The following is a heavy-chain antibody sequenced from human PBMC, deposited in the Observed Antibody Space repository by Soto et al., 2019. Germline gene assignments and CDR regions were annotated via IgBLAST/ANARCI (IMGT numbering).Heavy chain of an antibody. CDR2: VSGSGGST. J-gene: IGHJ6*02. CDR1: GFTFSSFA. Sequence: GGSLRLSCAASGFTFSSFAMSWVRQXXXXXLEWVAHVSGSGGSTYYADSVXXRXXXXXXXXXNXLYLQMNSLRAEDTAVYYCAKASAASLFYYYYGMDVWGQGTTVTVSS. CDR3: AKASAASLFYYYYGMDV. D-gene: IGHD6-6*01. V-gene: IGHV3-23*01.